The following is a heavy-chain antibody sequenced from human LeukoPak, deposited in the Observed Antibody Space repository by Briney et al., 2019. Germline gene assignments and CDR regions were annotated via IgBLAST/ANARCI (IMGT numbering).Heavy chain of an antibody. CDR3: ARGPNWGFDY. CDR1: GYTLTSYD. Sequence: ASVKGSCKASGYTLTSYDIKWVRQATGQGLEWMGWMNPNSGNTGYAQKFQGRVTMTRNTSISTAYMELSSLRSEDTAVYYCARGPNWGFDYWGQGTLVTVSS. CDR2: MNPNSGNT. V-gene: IGHV1-8*01. J-gene: IGHJ4*02. D-gene: IGHD7-27*01.